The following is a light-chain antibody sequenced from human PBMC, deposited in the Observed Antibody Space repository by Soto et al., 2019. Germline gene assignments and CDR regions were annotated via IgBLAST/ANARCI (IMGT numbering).Light chain of an antibody. V-gene: IGKV3-20*01. J-gene: IGKJ5*01. Sequence: EIVMTQPPATLSLSPGEKATLSCRASQSVSSSLAWYQQKPGQAPRLLISGASSRATGIPDRFSGGGSGTDFTLTISRLEPEDFALNYCQQYGSSPITFGQGTRLE. CDR3: QQYGSSPIT. CDR1: QSVSSS. CDR2: GAS.